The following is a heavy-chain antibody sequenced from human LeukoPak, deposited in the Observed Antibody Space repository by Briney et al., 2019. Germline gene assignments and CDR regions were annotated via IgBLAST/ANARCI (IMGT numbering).Heavy chain of an antibody. D-gene: IGHD4-11*01. CDR1: GFTFSSYA. CDR3: ARTRPQPTTSYSNYVGPFDY. CDR2: ISYDGSNK. V-gene: IGHV3-30-3*01. J-gene: IGHJ4*02. Sequence: PGRSLRLSCAASGFTFSSYAMHWVRQAPGKGLEWVAVISYDGSNKYYADSVKGRYTISRDNSKNTLYLQMNSLRAEDTAVYYCARTRPQPTTSYSNYVGPFDYWGQGTLVTVSS.